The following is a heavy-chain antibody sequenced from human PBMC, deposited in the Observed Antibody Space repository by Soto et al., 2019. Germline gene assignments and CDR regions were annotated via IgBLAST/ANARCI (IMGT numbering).Heavy chain of an antibody. D-gene: IGHD2-15*01. CDR1: GFTFSSYA. Sequence: GGSLRLSCPASGFTFSSYAMSWVRQAPGKGLEWVSAISGSGGSTYYADSVKGRFTISRDNSKNTLYLQMNSLRAEDTAVYYCAKDPSYCSGGSCPPPDAFDIWGQGTMVTVSS. CDR3: AKDPSYCSGGSCPPPDAFDI. V-gene: IGHV3-23*01. J-gene: IGHJ3*02. CDR2: ISGSGGST.